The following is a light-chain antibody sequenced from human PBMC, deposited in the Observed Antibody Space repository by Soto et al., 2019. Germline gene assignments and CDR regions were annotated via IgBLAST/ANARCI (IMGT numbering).Light chain of an antibody. CDR2: EVS. Sequence: QSVLTQPASVSGSPGQSITISCTETSSDVGSYNLVSWYQQHPGKAPKLMIYEVSKRPSGVSNRFSGPKSGNTASLTISGLQAEDEGDYYCCSYAGANTFVFGGGTKVTVL. V-gene: IGLV2-23*02. CDR3: CSYAGANTFV. CDR1: SSDVGSYNL. J-gene: IGLJ2*01.